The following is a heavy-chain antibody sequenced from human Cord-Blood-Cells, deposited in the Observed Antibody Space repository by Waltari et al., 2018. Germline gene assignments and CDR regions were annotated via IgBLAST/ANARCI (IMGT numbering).Heavy chain of an antibody. V-gene: IGHV1-2*04. Sequence: QVQLVQSGAEVTKPGASVKVSCKASGYTFTGYYMHWVRQAPGQGLEWMGWINPNSGGTNYAQKFQGWVTMTRDTSISTAYMELSRLRSDDTAVYYCARSGYCSSTSCYSDYWGQGTLVTVSS. J-gene: IGHJ4*02. D-gene: IGHD2-2*01. CDR1: GYTFTGYY. CDR2: INPNSGGT. CDR3: ARSGYCSSTSCYSDY.